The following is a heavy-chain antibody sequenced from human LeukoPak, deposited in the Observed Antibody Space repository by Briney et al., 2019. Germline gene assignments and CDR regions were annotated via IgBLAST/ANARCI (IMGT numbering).Heavy chain of an antibody. CDR3: ARIHYGEKYGMDV. CDR1: GYTFTSYA. J-gene: IGHJ6*02. Sequence: ASVKVSCKASGYTFTSYAMHWVRQAPGQRLEWMGWINAGNGNTKYPQKFQGRVTITRDTSASTAYIELSSLRSEDTAVYYCARIHYGEKYGMDVWGQGTTVTVSS. CDR2: INAGNGNT. D-gene: IGHD4-17*01. V-gene: IGHV1-3*01.